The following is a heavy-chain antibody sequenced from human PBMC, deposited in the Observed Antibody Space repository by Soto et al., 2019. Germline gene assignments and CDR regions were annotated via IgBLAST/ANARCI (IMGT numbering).Heavy chain of an antibody. D-gene: IGHD6-6*01. CDR3: ARGREQLVPSYYYGMDV. V-gene: IGHV1-2*02. Sequence: ASVKVSCKASGYTFTGYYMHWVRQAPGQGLEWMGWINPNSGGTNYAQKFQGRVTMTRDTSISTAYMELSRLRSDDTAVYYCARGREQLVPSYYYGMDVWGQGTTVPVSS. CDR1: GYTFTGYY. CDR2: INPNSGGT. J-gene: IGHJ6*02.